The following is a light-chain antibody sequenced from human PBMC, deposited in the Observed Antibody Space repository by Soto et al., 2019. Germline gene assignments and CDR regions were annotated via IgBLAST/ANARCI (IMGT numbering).Light chain of an antibody. CDR3: SSYSSSSILI. J-gene: IGLJ2*01. V-gene: IGLV2-14*01. CDR1: SSDVGGYNY. CDR2: DVS. Sequence: QSALTQPASVSGSPGQSITISCTGTSSDVGGYNYVSWFQQHPGKAPKLMIFDVSNRPSGVSNRFSGSKSANTAALTISGLQAEDEADYYCSSYSSSSILIFGGGTKVTVL.